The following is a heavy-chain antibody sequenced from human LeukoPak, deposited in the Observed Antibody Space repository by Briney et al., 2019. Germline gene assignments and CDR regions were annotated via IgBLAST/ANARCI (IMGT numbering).Heavy chain of an antibody. CDR2: IYTSGST. Sequence: PSETLSLTCTVSGGSLSSGSYYWSWIRQPAGKGLEWIGRIYTSGSTNYNPSLKSRVTISVDTSKNQFSLKLSSVTAADTAVYCCARVRDGYTIGYWGQGTLVTVSS. CDR3: ARVRDGYTIGY. D-gene: IGHD5-24*01. V-gene: IGHV4-61*02. CDR1: GGSLSSGSYY. J-gene: IGHJ4*02.